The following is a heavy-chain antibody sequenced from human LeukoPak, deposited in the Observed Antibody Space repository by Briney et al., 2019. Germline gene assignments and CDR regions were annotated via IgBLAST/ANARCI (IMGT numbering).Heavy chain of an antibody. CDR1: GGSISSYY. Sequence: PSETLSLTCSVSGGSISSYYWSWIRQPPGKGLECIGYIHYSGSTNYNPSLKSRVTISVDTSKNQFSLKLSSVTAADTAVYYCARRSYGTDYFDYWGQGTLVTVSS. CDR2: IHYSGST. V-gene: IGHV4-59*08. J-gene: IGHJ4*02. CDR3: ARRSYGTDYFDY. D-gene: IGHD5-18*01.